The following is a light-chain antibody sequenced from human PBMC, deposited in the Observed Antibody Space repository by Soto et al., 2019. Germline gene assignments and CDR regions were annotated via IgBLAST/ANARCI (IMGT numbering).Light chain of an antibody. CDR2: DAS. Sequence: ETVMTQSPATLSVSPGERATLSCRASQSVRVRLPWYHQKPGKAPRLLIKDASTRSTGIPARFSGSGSGTEFTLTISSLQAEDFAVYYCHQYNNWPPGTFGPGTKVDIK. CDR3: HQYNNWPPGT. J-gene: IGKJ3*01. V-gene: IGKV3-15*01. CDR1: QSVRVR.